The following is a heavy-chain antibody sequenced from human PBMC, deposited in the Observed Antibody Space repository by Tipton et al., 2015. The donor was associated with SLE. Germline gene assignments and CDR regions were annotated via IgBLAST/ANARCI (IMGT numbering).Heavy chain of an antibody. V-gene: IGHV4-39*01. CDR2: IYYSGST. J-gene: IGHJ2*01. CDR3: AGSDSSSSRWYFDL. Sequence: LRLSCTVSGGSISSSSYYWGWIRQPPGKGLEWIGSIYYSGSTYYNPSLKSRVTISVDTSKNQFSLKLSSVTAADTAVYYCAGSDSSSSRWYFDLWGRGTLVTVSS. CDR1: GGSISSSSYY. D-gene: IGHD6-6*01.